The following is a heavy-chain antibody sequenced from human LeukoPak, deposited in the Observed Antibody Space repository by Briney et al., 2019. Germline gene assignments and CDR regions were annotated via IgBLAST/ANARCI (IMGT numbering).Heavy chain of an antibody. CDR3: ARLKLPEGHNWFDP. CDR1: GGSISSYY. J-gene: IGHJ5*02. D-gene: IGHD3-16*01. Sequence: SETLSLTCTVSGGSISSYYWSWIRQPPGKGLEWIGYIYYSGSTNYNPSLKSRVTISVDTSKNQFSLKLSSVTAADTAVYYCARLKLPEGHNWFDPWGQGTLVTVSS. CDR2: IYYSGST. V-gene: IGHV4-59*01.